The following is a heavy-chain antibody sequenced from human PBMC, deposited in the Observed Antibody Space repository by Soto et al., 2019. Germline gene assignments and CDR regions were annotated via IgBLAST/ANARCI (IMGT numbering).Heavy chain of an antibody. J-gene: IGHJ6*02. CDR1: GFTFSSYS. CDR3: ARVRITIFGVVIIEEVYYYGMDV. CDR2: ISSSSSYI. Sequence: EVQLVESGGGLVKPGGSLRLSCAASGFTFSSYSMNWVRQAPGKGLEWVSSISSSSSYIYYADSVKGRFTISRDNAKNSLYLQMNSLRAEDTAVYYCARVRITIFGVVIIEEVYYYGMDVWGQGTTVTVSS. D-gene: IGHD3-3*01. V-gene: IGHV3-21*01.